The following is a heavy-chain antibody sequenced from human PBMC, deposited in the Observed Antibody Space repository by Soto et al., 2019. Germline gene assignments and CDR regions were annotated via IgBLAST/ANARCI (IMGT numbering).Heavy chain of an antibody. CDR2: IIPIFGTA. D-gene: IGHD2-2*01. V-gene: IGHV1-69*06. J-gene: IGHJ6*02. CDR3: ARDRGYKLLKTLYGMDV. Sequence: SVKVSCKASGGTFSSYAISWVRQAPGQGLEWMGGIIPIFGTANYAQKFQGRVTITADKSTSTAYMELSSLRSEDTAVYYCARDRGYKLLKTLYGMDVWGQGTTVTVYS. CDR1: GGTFSSYA.